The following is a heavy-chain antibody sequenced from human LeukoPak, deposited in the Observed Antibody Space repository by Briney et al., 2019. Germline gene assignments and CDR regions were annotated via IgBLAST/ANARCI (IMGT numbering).Heavy chain of an antibody. Sequence: SQTLSLTCAISGDSVSSNSAAWNWIRQSPSRGLEWLGRTYYRSKWYNDYAVSVKSRITINPDTSKNQFSLQLNSVTPEDTAVYYCAREGYSSGWPAEYFQHWGQGTLVTVSS. V-gene: IGHV6-1*01. CDR3: AREGYSSGWPAEYFQH. CDR1: GDSVSSNSAA. D-gene: IGHD6-19*01. CDR2: TYYRSKWYN. J-gene: IGHJ1*01.